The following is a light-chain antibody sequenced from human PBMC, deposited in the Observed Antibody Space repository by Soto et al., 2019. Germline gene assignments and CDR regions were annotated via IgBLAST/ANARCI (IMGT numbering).Light chain of an antibody. J-gene: IGKJ2*01. CDR1: QSVSSK. CDR3: QQYNNRPPVT. CDR2: GAS. V-gene: IGKV3-15*01. Sequence: EVVMTQSPGTLSVSPGERATLSCRASQSVSSKLAWYHQKPGQAPRLLMYGASTRSTDVPVRCSGSGSGTDFTLTISSLQAEDFGVYYCQQYNNRPPVTFGPGTKLEIK.